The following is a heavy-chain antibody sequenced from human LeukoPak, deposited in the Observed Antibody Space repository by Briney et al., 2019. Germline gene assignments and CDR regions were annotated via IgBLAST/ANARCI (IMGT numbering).Heavy chain of an antibody. CDR2: ISGSGSST. J-gene: IGHJ4*02. D-gene: IGHD6-19*01. V-gene: IGHV3-23*01. CDR1: GFTFRSYA. CDR3: AKDGPGGWGYFDY. Sequence: GGSLRLSCAASGFTFRSYAMNWVRQAPGKGLEWVSTISGSGSSTYYADSVKGRFTISRDNSRNTLYLQMNSLRAEDTAVYYCAKDGPGGWGYFDYWGQGTLVTVSS.